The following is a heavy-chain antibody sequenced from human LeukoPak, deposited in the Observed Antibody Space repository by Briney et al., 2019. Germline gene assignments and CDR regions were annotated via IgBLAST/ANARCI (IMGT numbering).Heavy chain of an antibody. D-gene: IGHD6-6*01. J-gene: IGHJ3*02. Sequence: PGGSLRLPCAASGFTFSSYAMSWVRQAPGKELEWVSTVSDSGGSTYYADSVKGRFTISRDNSKNTLYLQMNGLRAEDTAVYYCASRRYSSSARDAFNIWGHGTMVTVSS. CDR1: GFTFSSYA. V-gene: IGHV3-23*01. CDR2: VSDSGGST. CDR3: ASRRYSSSARDAFNI.